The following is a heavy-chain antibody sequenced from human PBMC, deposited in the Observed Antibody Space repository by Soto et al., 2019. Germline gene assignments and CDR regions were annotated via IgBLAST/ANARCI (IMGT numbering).Heavy chain of an antibody. J-gene: IGHJ4*02. D-gene: IGHD3-22*01. Sequence: QVQHVQSGAEEKKPGASVKVSCKASGYTFTSYAMHWVRQAPGQRLEWMGWINAGNGNTKYSQKFQGRVTITRDTSASTAYMELSSLRSEDTAVYYCARGSGYYYWDDYWGQGTLVTVSS. CDR1: GYTFTSYA. CDR3: ARGSGYYYWDDY. CDR2: INAGNGNT. V-gene: IGHV1-3*05.